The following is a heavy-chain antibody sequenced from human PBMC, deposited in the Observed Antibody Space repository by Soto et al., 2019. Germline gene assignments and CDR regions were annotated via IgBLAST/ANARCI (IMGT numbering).Heavy chain of an antibody. J-gene: IGHJ4*02. D-gene: IGHD3-22*01. Sequence: PGGSLRLSCAVSGFTFSNAWITWVRQAPGKGLEWVGRIKSKTDGGTTDYAAPAKGRFTISGDDSKNTLYLQMNSLKTEDTAVYYCTTPYYYDSSGSLLNWGQGTLVTVSS. CDR3: TTPYYYDSSGSLLN. CDR2: IKSKTDGGTT. V-gene: IGHV3-15*01. CDR1: GFTFSNAW.